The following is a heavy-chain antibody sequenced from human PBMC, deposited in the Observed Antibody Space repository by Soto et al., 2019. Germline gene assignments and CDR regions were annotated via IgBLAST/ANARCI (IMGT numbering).Heavy chain of an antibody. CDR1: GGTFSSYA. D-gene: IGHD1-26*01. J-gene: IGHJ3*02. V-gene: IGHV1-69*12. CDR3: ARAFPSGGFSDAFDI. Sequence: QVQLVQSGAEVKKPGSSVKVSCKASGGTFSSYAISWVRQAPGQGLEWMGGIIPIFGTANYAQKFQGRVTIAADEWTSRACRGVRGRRSEGRAVYCGARAFPSGGFSDAFDIWGQGGMVTVSS. CDR2: IIPIFGTA.